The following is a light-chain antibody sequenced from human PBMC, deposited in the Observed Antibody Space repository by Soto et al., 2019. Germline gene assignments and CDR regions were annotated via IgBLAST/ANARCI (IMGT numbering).Light chain of an antibody. CDR2: DAS. Sequence: EIVLTQSPATLSLSPGERATLSCRASQSVSSYLAWYQQQPGQAPRLLIYDASNRATGIPARFSGSGSGTDFTLTISSLEPEDFAVYYCQQRRNWYTFGQGTKLEIK. J-gene: IGKJ2*01. CDR3: QQRRNWYT. V-gene: IGKV3-11*01. CDR1: QSVSSY.